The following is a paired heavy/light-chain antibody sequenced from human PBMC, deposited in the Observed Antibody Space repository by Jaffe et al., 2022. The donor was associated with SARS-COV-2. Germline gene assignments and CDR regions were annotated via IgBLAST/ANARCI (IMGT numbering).Heavy chain of an antibody. Sequence: QVRLQESGPGLVKPSETLSLTCTVSGGSFSTYYWSWIRQPPGKGLEWIADVYYSGRTNYNPSLESRVTISVDTSKNQFSLKLRSVTAADTAMYYCARDAPDGASSSSFRGRPYFYYGLDVWGQGTTVIVS. V-gene: IGHV4-59*01. J-gene: IGHJ6*02. CDR2: VYYSGRT. D-gene: IGHD6-6*01. CDR3: ARDAPDGASSSSFRGRPYFYYGLDV. CDR1: GGSFSTYY.
Light chain of an antibody. CDR2: HAS. CDR1: QSVGSY. CDR3: QQRSSWPLT. J-gene: IGKJ4*01. Sequence: EIVLTQSPDTLSLSPGERATLSCRASQSVGSYLAWYQQKPGQAPRLLIYHASNRAIGIPARFSGSGSGTDFTLTISTLEPEDFAVYYCQQRSSWPLTFGGGTKVEI. V-gene: IGKV3-11*01.